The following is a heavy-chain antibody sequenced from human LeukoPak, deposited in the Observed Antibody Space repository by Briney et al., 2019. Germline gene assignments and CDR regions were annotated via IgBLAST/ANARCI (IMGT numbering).Heavy chain of an antibody. CDR3: ARSGASSSGWPFDF. Sequence: PSETLSLTCTVSGGSISNYYWSWIRQPPEKGLEWIGYIYYSGSTNYNPSLKSRVTISLDTSKNQFSLKLPSVTAADTAVYYCARSGASSSGWPFDFWGQGTLVTVPS. D-gene: IGHD6-19*01. J-gene: IGHJ4*02. V-gene: IGHV4-59*01. CDR1: GGSISNYY. CDR2: IYYSGST.